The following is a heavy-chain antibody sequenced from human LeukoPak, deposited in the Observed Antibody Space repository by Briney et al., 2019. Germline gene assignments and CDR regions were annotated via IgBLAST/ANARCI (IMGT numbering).Heavy chain of an antibody. V-gene: IGHV4-38-2*01. CDR3: ARVRNYAAGYPDC. Sequence: SETLSLTCAVSGYSISSDYYWGWIRQPPGKGLEWLGTIYQSGSTNYNPSLRSRISISVDTSGNQFSLTLRSVTAADTALYYCARVRNYAAGYPDCWGQGTLVTVSS. CDR2: IYQSGST. CDR1: GYSISSDYY. J-gene: IGHJ4*01. D-gene: IGHD1-7*01.